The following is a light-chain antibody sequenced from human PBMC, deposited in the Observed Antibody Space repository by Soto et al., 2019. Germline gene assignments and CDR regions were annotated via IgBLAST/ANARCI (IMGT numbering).Light chain of an antibody. Sequence: EIVLTQSPGTLSLSPGERATLSCRASQSVSSNNLAWYQHKRGQAPRLLMFGASNRATDIPDRFSGSGSGTDFTITITRLEPEDFAVYYCQQYGASPRTFGQGTKVEIK. CDR2: GAS. CDR1: QSVSSNN. V-gene: IGKV3-20*01. CDR3: QQYGASPRT. J-gene: IGKJ1*01.